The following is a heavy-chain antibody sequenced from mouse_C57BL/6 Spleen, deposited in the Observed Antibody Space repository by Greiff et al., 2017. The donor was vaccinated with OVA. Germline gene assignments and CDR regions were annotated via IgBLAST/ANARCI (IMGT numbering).Heavy chain of an antibody. Sequence: EVQLQQSGPELVKPGASVKISCKASGYTFTDYYMNWVKQSHGKSLEWIGDINPNNGGTSYNQKFKGKATLTVDKSSSTAYMELRSLTSEDSAVYYCARYWDYYFDYWGQGTTLTVSS. V-gene: IGHV1-26*01. D-gene: IGHD4-1*01. CDR3: ARYWDYYFDY. J-gene: IGHJ2*01. CDR1: GYTFTDYY. CDR2: INPNNGGT.